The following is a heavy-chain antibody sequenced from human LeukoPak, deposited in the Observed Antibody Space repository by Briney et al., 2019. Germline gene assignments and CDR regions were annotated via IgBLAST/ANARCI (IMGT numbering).Heavy chain of an antibody. V-gene: IGHV3-7*01. CDR3: AGRIFDI. J-gene: IGHJ3*02. Sequence: EGSLRLSCAASGFTFSRYWMSWVRQAPGKGLEWVANIKEDGSEKYYVDSVKGRFTISRDNAKNSLYLQMNSLRAEDTALYYCAGRIFDIWGQGTMVTVSS. CDR1: GFTFSRYW. CDR2: IKEDGSEK. D-gene: IGHD2-15*01.